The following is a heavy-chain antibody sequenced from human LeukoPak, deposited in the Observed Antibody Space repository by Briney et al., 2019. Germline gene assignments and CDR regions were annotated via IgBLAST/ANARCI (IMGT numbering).Heavy chain of an antibody. CDR2: INHSGST. Sequence: SETLSLTCAVYGGSFSGYYWSWIRQPPGKGVEWIGEINHSGSTNYNPSLKSRVTISVDTSKNQFSLKLSSVTAADTAVYYCARSTGVVVPAVDVWGQGTTVTVSS. V-gene: IGHV4-34*01. CDR1: GGSFSGYY. CDR3: ARSTGVVVPAVDV. J-gene: IGHJ6*02. D-gene: IGHD2-2*01.